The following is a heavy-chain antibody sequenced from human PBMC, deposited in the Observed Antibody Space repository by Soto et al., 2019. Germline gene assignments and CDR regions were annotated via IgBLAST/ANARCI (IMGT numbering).Heavy chain of an antibody. J-gene: IGHJ4*02. D-gene: IGHD1-26*01. CDR2: IYYSGST. V-gene: IGHV4-39*01. CDR3: ASSGREDY. CDR1: GGSISSSSYY. Sequence: QLQLQESGPGLVKPSETLSLTCTVSGGSISSSSYYWGWIRPPPGKGLEWIGSIYYSGSTYYNPSLKSRVTISVDTSKNQFSLKLSSVTAADTAVYYCASSGREDYWGQGTLVTVSS.